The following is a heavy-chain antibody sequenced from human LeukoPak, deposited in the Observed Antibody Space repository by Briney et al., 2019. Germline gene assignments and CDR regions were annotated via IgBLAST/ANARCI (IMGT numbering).Heavy chain of an antibody. CDR3: AAEPAPAAFDY. CDR2: IKQDGTEK. Sequence: GGSLRLSCAASGFSFSNYWMTWVRQAPGKGLEWVANIKQDGTEKYYVDSVKGRFTISRDNSKSTLFLQMDSLRAEDTGVYYCAAEPAPAAFDYWGQGTLVTVSS. V-gene: IGHV3-7*01. D-gene: IGHD6-13*01. J-gene: IGHJ4*02. CDR1: GFSFSNYW.